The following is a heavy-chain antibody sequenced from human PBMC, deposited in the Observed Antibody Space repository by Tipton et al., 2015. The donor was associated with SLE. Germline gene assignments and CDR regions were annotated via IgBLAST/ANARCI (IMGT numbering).Heavy chain of an antibody. CDR1: GFTFSSYA. Sequence: SLRLSCAASGFTFSSYAMSWVRQAPGKGLEWVSVISGSGGITHYADSVKGRFTISRDNSKNMVNLQMNSLRAEDTALYYCAKGGAEWEHMYCFDYWGQGTLVTVSS. CDR2: ISGSGGIT. D-gene: IGHD1-26*01. J-gene: IGHJ4*02. CDR3: AKGGAEWEHMYCFDY. V-gene: IGHV3-23*01.